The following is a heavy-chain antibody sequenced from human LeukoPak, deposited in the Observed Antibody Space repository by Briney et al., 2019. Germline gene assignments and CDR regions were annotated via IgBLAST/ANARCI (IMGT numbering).Heavy chain of an antibody. D-gene: IGHD3-22*01. CDR1: GFTFSSYW. CDR2: IYSGGRT. CDR3: AIYDSSGYYNY. V-gene: IGHV3-53*01. J-gene: IGHJ4*02. Sequence: GGSLRLSCAASGFTFSSYWMSWVRQAPGKGLEWVSVIYSGGRTFYADSVKGRFTISRDNSKNTLYLQMNSLRAEDTAVYYCAIYDSSGYYNYWGQGTLVTVSS.